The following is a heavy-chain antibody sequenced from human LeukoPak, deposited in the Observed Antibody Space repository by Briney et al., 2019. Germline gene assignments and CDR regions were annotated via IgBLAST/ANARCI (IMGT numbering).Heavy chain of an antibody. CDR3: AREWNSRATFDY. CDR1: GLNFKIYG. V-gene: IGHV3-30*02. CDR2: IRYDGGKT. D-gene: IGHD1-1*01. J-gene: IGHJ4*02. Sequence: PGGSLRLSCAASGLNFKIYGMEWVRQAPGKGLEWVAFIRYDGGKTHYVDSVKGRFTVSRGNSNKTLYLQMNGLRAEDTAVYYCAREWNSRATFDYWGQGTLVTVSS.